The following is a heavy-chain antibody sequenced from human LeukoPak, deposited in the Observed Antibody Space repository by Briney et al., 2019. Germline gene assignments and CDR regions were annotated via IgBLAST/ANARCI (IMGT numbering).Heavy chain of an antibody. D-gene: IGHD3-10*01. CDR2: IYPDDSDT. CDR1: GYSFGNRW. CDR3: ARGAYGSGSSYSYYGMDV. V-gene: IGHV5-51*01. Sequence: GESLKISCKGSGYSFGNRWIGWVRQMPGKGLEWMGIIYPDDSDTIYSPSFEGQVTISADKSISTAYLQWSSLKASDTAVYYCARGAYGSGSSYSYYGMDVWGQGTTVTVSS. J-gene: IGHJ6*02.